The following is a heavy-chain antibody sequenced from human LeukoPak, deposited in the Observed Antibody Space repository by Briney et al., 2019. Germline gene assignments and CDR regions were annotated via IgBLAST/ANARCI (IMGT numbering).Heavy chain of an antibody. CDR2: ISGSGGST. D-gene: IGHD3-3*01. CDR1: GFTFSSYA. Sequence: PGGSLRLSCAASGFTFSSYAMSWVRQAPGKGLEWVSAISGSGGSTYYADSVKGRFTISRDNSKNTLYLQMNSLRAEDTAVYYCAKGGYDFWSGYPFDYWGQGTLVTVFS. V-gene: IGHV3-23*01. CDR3: AKGGYDFWSGYPFDY. J-gene: IGHJ4*02.